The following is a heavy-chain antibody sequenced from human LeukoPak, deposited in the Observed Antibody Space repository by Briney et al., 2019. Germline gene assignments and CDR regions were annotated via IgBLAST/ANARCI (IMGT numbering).Heavy chain of an antibody. J-gene: IGHJ4*02. CDR1: GFTFSSYA. CDR2: ISYDGSNK. Sequence: GRSLRLSCAASGFTFSSYAMHWVRQAPGKGXXXXXVISYDGSNKYYADSVKGRFTISRDNSKNTLYLQMNSLRAEDTAVYYCATTHVVVTANFDYWGQGTLVTVSS. V-gene: IGHV3-30-3*01. CDR3: ATTHVVVTANFDY. D-gene: IGHD2-21*02.